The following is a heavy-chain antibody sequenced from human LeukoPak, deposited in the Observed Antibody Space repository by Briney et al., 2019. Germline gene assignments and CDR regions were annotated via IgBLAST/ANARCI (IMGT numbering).Heavy chain of an antibody. D-gene: IGHD6-19*01. J-gene: IGHJ1*01. CDR2: IGAYNGKT. V-gene: IGHV1-18*01. Sequence: ASGKVSFTASGYTFTSYGISWGRQAPGQGGEWMGGIGAYNGKTNYAQNLQGRGTFTTDTATATAYMELRSLTSDDTAVYYCAIAAITVAGTRYFLHWGQGTLVTVSS. CDR1: GYTFTSYG. CDR3: AIAAITVAGTRYFLH.